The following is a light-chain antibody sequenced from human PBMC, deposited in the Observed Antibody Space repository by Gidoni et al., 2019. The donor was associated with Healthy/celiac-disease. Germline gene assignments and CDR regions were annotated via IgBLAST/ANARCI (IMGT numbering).Light chain of an antibody. V-gene: IGKV3-15*01. CDR1: QSVSSN. J-gene: IGKJ4*01. CDR3: QQYNNWPPA. CDR2: GAS. Sequence: EIVMTQSPATLSVSPGERATLSCRASQSVSSNLAWYQQIPGQAPRLLIYGASTRATGIPARFSGSGSGTEFTLTISSLQSEDFAVYYCQQYNNWPPAFGGGTKVEIK.